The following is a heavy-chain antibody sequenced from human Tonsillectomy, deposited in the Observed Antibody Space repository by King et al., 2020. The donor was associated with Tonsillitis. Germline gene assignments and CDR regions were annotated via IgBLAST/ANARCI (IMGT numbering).Heavy chain of an antibody. D-gene: IGHD2-2*03. Sequence: VQLVESGAEVKKPGSSVKVSCKASGGTFSSYAISWVRQAPGQGLEWMGGIIPIFGTANYAQKFQGRVTITADESTSTAYRELSSLRSEDTAVYYCARLDIVVVPAAASRGFYYYGMVVWGQGTTVTVSS. J-gene: IGHJ6*02. CDR1: GGTFSSYA. CDR3: ARLDIVVVPAAASRGFYYYGMVV. CDR2: IIPIFGTA. V-gene: IGHV1-69*01.